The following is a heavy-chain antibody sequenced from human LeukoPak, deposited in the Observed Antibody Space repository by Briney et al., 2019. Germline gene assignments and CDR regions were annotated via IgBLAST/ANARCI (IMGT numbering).Heavy chain of an antibody. Sequence: SETLSLTCTVSGGSISSYYWSWIRQPAGKGLEWIGRIHASGSTDYNPSLESRVTMSVDTPKSQFSLRLSSVTAADTAVYYCAREGSMTARPFVSIDYWGQGTLVTVSS. CDR2: IHASGST. CDR3: AREGSMTARPFVSIDY. V-gene: IGHV4-4*07. CDR1: GGSISSYY. J-gene: IGHJ4*02. D-gene: IGHD6-6*01.